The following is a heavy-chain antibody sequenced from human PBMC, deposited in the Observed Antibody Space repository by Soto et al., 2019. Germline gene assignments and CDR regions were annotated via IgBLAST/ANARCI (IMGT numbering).Heavy chain of an antibody. CDR1: GFTFSSYW. D-gene: IGHD3-3*01. Sequence: HPGGSLRLSCAASGFTFSSYWMSWVRQAPGKGLEWVANIKQDGSEKYYVDSVKGRFTISRDNAKNSLYLQMNSLRAEDTAVYYCARAPSSTIFGVVTFDYWGQGTLVTVSS. CDR2: IKQDGSEK. CDR3: ARAPSSTIFGVVTFDY. J-gene: IGHJ4*02. V-gene: IGHV3-7*03.